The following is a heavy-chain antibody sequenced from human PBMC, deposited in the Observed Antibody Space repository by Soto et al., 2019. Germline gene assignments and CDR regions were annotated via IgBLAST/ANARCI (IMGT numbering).Heavy chain of an antibody. J-gene: IGHJ6*02. Sequence: EVQLVESGGGLVKPGGSLRLSCAASGFTFSSFTMNWVRQAPGKGLEWVSSIDTSSTYMYYADSVTGRFTISRDNAKKSVYLQXHSLXAEDTAXYYXXREXXSYSWNDGLMDVWGQGTTVTVSS. D-gene: IGHD1-20*01. CDR2: IDTSSTYM. V-gene: IGHV3-21*02. CDR1: GFTFSSFT. CDR3: XREXXSYSWNDGLMDV.